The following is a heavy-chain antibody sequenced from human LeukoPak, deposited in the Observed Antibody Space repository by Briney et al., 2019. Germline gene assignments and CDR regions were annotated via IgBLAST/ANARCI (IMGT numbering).Heavy chain of an antibody. Sequence: SETLSLTCTVSGGSISSGDYYWGWIRQHPGKGLEWIGYIYYSGSTYYNPSLKSRVTISVDASKNQFPLKLSSVTAADTAVYYCARGAPADYSNDIWGQGTLVTVSS. CDR2: IYYSGST. D-gene: IGHD4-11*01. CDR1: GGSISSGDYY. CDR3: ARGAPADYSNDI. J-gene: IGHJ4*02. V-gene: IGHV4-31*03.